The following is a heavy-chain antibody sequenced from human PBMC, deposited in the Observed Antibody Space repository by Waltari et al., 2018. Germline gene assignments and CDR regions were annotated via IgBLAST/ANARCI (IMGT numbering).Heavy chain of an antibody. J-gene: IGHJ4*02. CDR3: AVRRGRTGPDY. Sequence: QVQLVQSGAEVKKPGSSVKVSCKASGGIFTPCTISWVRQAPGQGRESVRRIIPILNLPDYAQRFQGRLTIPADKSTSPAYLDLSSLRSEDTAVYYCAVRRGRTGPDYWGQGALVTVSS. CDR1: GGIFTPCT. CDR2: IIPILNLP. V-gene: IGHV1-69*02. D-gene: IGHD3-9*01.